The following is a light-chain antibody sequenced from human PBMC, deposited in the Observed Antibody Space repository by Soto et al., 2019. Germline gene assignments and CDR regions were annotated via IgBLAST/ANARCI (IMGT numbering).Light chain of an antibody. V-gene: IGKV3-15*01. Sequence: EIVMTQSPATLSVSPGERATLSCRASQSVSSNLAWYQHKPGQAPRLLIYGASTRATGAPARFSGSGSGTEFTLTINSLQSEDFAVYYCQQYNKWTPWTLGQGTKVDIK. CDR2: GAS. J-gene: IGKJ1*01. CDR3: QQYNKWTPWT. CDR1: QSVSSN.